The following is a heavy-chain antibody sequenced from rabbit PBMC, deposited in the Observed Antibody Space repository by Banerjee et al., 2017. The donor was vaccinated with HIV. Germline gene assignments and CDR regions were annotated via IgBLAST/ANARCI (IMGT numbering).Heavy chain of an antibody. V-gene: IGHV1S40*01. CDR2: IDTNSGNT. CDR3: ARGDDGDPSDGYALSL. J-gene: IGHJ6*01. Sequence: EESGGDLVKPGASLTLTCTASGFTISGSYYDMCWVRQPPGKGLEWIGDIDTNSGNTWYASWAKGRFTVSKTSSTTVTLQITSLTAADMATYFCARGDDGDPSDGYALSLWGPGTLVTVS. CDR1: GFTISGSYY. D-gene: IGHD6-1*01.